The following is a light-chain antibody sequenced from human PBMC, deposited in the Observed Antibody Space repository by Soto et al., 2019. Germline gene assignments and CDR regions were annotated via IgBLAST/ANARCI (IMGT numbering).Light chain of an antibody. CDR1: SSNIGAGYA. CDR3: QSYDSSLSASYV. V-gene: IGLV1-40*01. Sequence: QPVLTQPPSVSGAPGQRVTISCTGSSSNIGAGYAVHWYQQLPGKAPKLLIYGNTNRPSGVPDRFSGSKSGTSASLAITGLQAEDEAEYYCQSYDSSLSASYVFGGGTKLTVL. J-gene: IGLJ1*01. CDR2: GNT.